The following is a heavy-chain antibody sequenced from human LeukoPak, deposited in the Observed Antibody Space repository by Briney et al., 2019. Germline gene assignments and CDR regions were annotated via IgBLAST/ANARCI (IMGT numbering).Heavy chain of an antibody. J-gene: IGHJ4*02. V-gene: IGHV3-15*01. CDR3: ATAAYYYDRSGYQTDY. CDR1: GFSFNNAW. CDR2: IKSKTDGGTT. D-gene: IGHD3-22*01. Sequence: GGSLRLSCAASGFSFNNAWMNWARLAPGKGLEWVGRIKSKTDGGTTDYDAPVKGRFTISREDSQNALYLQMNSLKTEDTAVYYCATAAYYYDRSGYQTDYWGQGTLVTVSS.